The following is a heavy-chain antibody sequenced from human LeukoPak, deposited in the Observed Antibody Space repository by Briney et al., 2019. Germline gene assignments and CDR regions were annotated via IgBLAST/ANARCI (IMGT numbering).Heavy chain of an antibody. CDR3: ARDRGYSYGSNYYYMDV. Sequence: SETLSLTCAVYGGSISSYYWSWIRQPPGKGLEWIGYIYYSGSTNYNPSLKSRVTISVDTSKNQFSLKLSSVTAADTAVYYCARDRGYSYGSNYYYMDVWGKGTTVTVSS. J-gene: IGHJ6*03. CDR2: IYYSGST. CDR1: GGSISSYY. V-gene: IGHV4-59*01. D-gene: IGHD5-18*01.